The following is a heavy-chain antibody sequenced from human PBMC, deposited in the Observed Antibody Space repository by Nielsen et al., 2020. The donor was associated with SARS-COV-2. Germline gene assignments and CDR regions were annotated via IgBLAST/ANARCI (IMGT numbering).Heavy chain of an antibody. CDR2: ISSSGSTI. J-gene: IGHJ6*02. Sequence: GESLKISCAASGFTFSSYEMNWVRQAPGKGLEWVSYISSSGSTIYYADSVKGRFTISRDNAKNSLYLQMNSLRAEDTAVYYCARDLAPRGSQYYYYYGMDVWGQGTTVTVSS. V-gene: IGHV3-48*03. CDR1: GFTFSSYE. CDR3: ARDLAPRGSQYYYYYGMDV. D-gene: IGHD3-10*01.